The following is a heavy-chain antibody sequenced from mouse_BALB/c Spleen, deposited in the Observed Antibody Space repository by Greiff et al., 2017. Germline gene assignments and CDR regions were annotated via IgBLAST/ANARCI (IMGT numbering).Heavy chain of an antibody. CDR3: VRDRTFAY. CDR1: GFSLTSYD. V-gene: IGHV2-9-2*01. CDR2: IWTGGGT. Sequence: VKLQESGPGLVAPSQSLSITCTVSGFSLTSYDISWIRQPPGKGLEWLGVIWTGGGTNYNSAFMSRLSISKDNSKSQVFLKMNSLQTDDTAIYYCVRDRTFAYWGQGTLVTVSA. J-gene: IGHJ3*01.